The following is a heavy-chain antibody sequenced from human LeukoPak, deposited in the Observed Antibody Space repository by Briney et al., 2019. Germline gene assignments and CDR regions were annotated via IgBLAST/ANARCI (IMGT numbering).Heavy chain of an antibody. J-gene: IGHJ5*02. CDR2: ISSSSSTI. V-gene: IGHV3-48*01. Sequence: GGSLRLSCAASGFTFSSYSMNSVRQAPGKGLEWVSYISSSSSTINYADSVKGRFTISRDNAKNSLYLQMNSLRAVDTAVYYCARGYYGSGRSWFDPWGQGTLVTVSS. CDR1: GFTFSSYS. CDR3: ARGYYGSGRSWFDP. D-gene: IGHD3-10*01.